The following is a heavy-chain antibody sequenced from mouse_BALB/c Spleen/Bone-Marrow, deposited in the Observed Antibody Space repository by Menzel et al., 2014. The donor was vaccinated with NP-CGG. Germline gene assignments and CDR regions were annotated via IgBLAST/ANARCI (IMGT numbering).Heavy chain of an antibody. CDR1: GFTIKDTY. D-gene: IGHD6-1*01. V-gene: IGHV14-3*02. Sequence: EVQLQQSGAELVKPGASVKLSCTASGFTIKDTYMHWVKQRPEQGLEWIGRIDPANGNTKYDPKFQGKATITADTSSNTAYLQLSSLTSEDTDVYYCAASSAGFAYWGQGTLVTVSA. CDR2: IDPANGNT. J-gene: IGHJ3*01. CDR3: AASSAGFAY.